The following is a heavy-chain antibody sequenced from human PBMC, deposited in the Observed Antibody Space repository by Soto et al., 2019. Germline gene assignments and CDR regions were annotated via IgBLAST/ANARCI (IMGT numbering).Heavy chain of an antibody. CDR1: GFTFSSYG. CDR2: IWYDGSNK. Sequence: GGSLRLSCAASGFTFSSYGMHWVRQAPGKGLEWVAVIWYDGSNKYYADPVKGRFTISRDNSKNTLYLQMNSLRAEDTAVYYCARDRCEGGNCTNGVFPYYYYYYMDVWGKGTTVTVS. CDR3: ARDRCEGGNCTNGVFPYYYYYYMDV. D-gene: IGHD2-8*01. V-gene: IGHV3-33*01. J-gene: IGHJ6*03.